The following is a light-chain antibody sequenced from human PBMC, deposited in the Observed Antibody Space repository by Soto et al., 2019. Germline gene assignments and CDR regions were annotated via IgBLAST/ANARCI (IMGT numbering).Light chain of an antibody. CDR1: QRVDNNF. Sequence: LTQSPGTLSLSPGEGATLSCRTSQRVDNNFVAWYQQKPGQAPRLLIYGAPTRATGIPDRFSGSGFGTDFTLTITRLEPEDCAVYYCQQYGSSLWTFGLGTKVDIK. CDR3: QQYGSSLWT. V-gene: IGKV3-20*01. J-gene: IGKJ1*01. CDR2: GAP.